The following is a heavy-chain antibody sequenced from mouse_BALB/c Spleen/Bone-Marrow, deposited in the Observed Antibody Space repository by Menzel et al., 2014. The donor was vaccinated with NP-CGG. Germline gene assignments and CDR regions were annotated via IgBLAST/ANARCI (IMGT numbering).Heavy chain of an antibody. J-gene: IGHJ3*01. CDR1: GYTFTSYW. CDR2: INPSTGRT. D-gene: IGHD3-1*01. V-gene: IGHV1S81*02. CDR3: ARYSGEFVC. Sequence: VQLQQSGAELVKPGASVKLSCKASGYTFTSYWMHWVRQRPGQGLEWIGEINPSTGRTNYNEKFKSEATVTVDKSSTTAYMQLSSVTSEDSAVYCCARYSGEFVCWGQGTLVTVSA.